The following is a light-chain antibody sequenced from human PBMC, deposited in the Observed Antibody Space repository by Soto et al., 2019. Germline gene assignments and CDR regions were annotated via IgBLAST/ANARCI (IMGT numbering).Light chain of an antibody. Sequence: EIVMTQSPATLSVSPGESATLSCRASQSVGSNLAWYQYKPGQAPRLLIYGASIRATGVPARFSGSGSGTAFTLTITSPQSEDFALYYCQQCDNWPLITFGQGTRLEIK. CDR2: GAS. CDR3: QQCDNWPLIT. V-gene: IGKV3-15*01. J-gene: IGKJ5*01. CDR1: QSVGSN.